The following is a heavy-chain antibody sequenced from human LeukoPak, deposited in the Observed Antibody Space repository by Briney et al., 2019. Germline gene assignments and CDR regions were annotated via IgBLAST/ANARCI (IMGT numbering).Heavy chain of an antibody. CDR2: MNPNSGNT. CDR3: AKGPYGDYGGDYFYYYMDV. V-gene: IGHV1-8*01. J-gene: IGHJ6*03. CDR1: GYTFTSYD. Sequence: ASVKVSCKASGYTFTSYDINWVRQATGQGLEWMGRMNPNSGNTGYAQKFQGRVTMTRNTSISTAYMELSSLRSEDTAVYHCAKGPYGDYGGDYFYYYMDVWDKGTTVTVSS. D-gene: IGHD4-17*01.